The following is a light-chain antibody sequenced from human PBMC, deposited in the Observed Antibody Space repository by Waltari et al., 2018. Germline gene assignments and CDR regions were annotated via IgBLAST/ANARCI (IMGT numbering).Light chain of an antibody. J-gene: IGLJ3*02. V-gene: IGLV2-11*01. Sequence: QSALTQPPSVSGSPEQSVTISCTGSTSDVGGYTSVSWYQQHPGNAPKLIIFDVNQRPSGVPDRFSGSKSGNTASLTISGLRPEDEADYHCCSYAGVHTFWLFGGGTKLTVL. CDR3: CSYAGVHTFWL. CDR2: DVN. CDR1: TSDVGGYTS.